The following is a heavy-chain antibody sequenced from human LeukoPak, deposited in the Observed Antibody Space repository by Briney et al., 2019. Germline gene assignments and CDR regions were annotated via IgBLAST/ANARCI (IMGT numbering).Heavy chain of an antibody. CDR1: GFTFSSYG. Sequence: GGSLRLSCAASGFTFSSYGMHWVRQAPGKGLEWVAVIWYDGSNKYYADSVKGRFTISRDNSKNTLYLQMNSLRAEDTAVYYCARDRYFHDSAGAYYFDYWGQGTLVTVSS. V-gene: IGHV3-33*01. CDR2: IWYDGSNK. CDR3: ARDRYFHDSAGAYYFDY. D-gene: IGHD3-22*01. J-gene: IGHJ4*02.